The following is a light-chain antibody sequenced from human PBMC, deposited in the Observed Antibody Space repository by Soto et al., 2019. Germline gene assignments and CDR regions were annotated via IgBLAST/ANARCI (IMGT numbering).Light chain of an antibody. V-gene: IGKV1-39*01. CDR3: QQSYTTPLT. J-gene: IGKJ4*01. CDR1: QSITNY. Sequence: DIQMTQSPSSLSASVGDRVTITCRASQSITNYLNWYQQQPGKAPKLLIFAASSLHSGVPSRFSGSGSGTDFTLTISSLQPEDFATYFCQQSYTTPLTFGGGTKVDIK. CDR2: AAS.